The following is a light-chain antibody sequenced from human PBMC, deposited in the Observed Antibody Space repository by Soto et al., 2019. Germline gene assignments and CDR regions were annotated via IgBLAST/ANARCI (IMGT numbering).Light chain of an antibody. Sequence: EIVMTQSPATLSVSPGERATLSCRASQTVISNFAWYQQKPGQAPRLLIYGASTRATGIPARFSGSGSGTEFTLTISSLQSEDFEVYYCQQYNNWPITFGQGTRLEI. CDR3: QQYNNWPIT. CDR1: QTVISN. J-gene: IGKJ5*01. V-gene: IGKV3-15*01. CDR2: GAS.